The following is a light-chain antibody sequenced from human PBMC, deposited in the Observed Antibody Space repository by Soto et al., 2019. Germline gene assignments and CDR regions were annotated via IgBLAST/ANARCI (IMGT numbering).Light chain of an antibody. CDR1: QTISIY. V-gene: IGKV1-39*01. J-gene: IGKJ2*01. Sequence: DIQMTQSPSSLSASGGDRVTITCRASQTISIYLNWYQQKPGKAPTLLIFDASTLQSGVPSRFSGSGSGTDFTLTISSLQPEDFATYYCQQSYRTPYTFGPGTKLEIK. CDR2: DAS. CDR3: QQSYRTPYT.